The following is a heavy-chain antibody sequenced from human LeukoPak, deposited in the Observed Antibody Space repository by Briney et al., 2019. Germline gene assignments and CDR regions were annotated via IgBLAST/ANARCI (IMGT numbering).Heavy chain of an antibody. CDR2: SNTNTGNP. V-gene: IGHV7-4-1*02. D-gene: IGHD3-22*01. CDR3: AKNGLGAVVKTD. CDR1: GYTFTSYA. J-gene: IGHJ4*02. Sequence: ASVKVSCKSSGYTFTSYAMNWVRQAPGQGLEWMGWSNTNTGNPTYAQGFTGRIVFSLDTSVSTAYLQISSLKAEDRAVYYCAKNGLGAVVKTDWGQGTLVTVSS.